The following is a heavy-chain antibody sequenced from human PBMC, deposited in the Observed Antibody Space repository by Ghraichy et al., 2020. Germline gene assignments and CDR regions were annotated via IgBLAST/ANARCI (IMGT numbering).Heavy chain of an antibody. CDR1: GFTFSSYW. J-gene: IGHJ5*02. V-gene: IGHV3-7*01. Sequence: GGSLRLSCAASGFTFSSYWMSWVRQAPGKGLEWVANIKQDGSEKYYVDSVKGRFTISRDNAKNSLYLQMNSLRAEDTAVYYCARQKGGEITMVRSNWFDPWGQGTLVTVSS. CDR3: ARQKGGEITMVRSNWFDP. D-gene: IGHD3-10*01. CDR2: IKQDGSEK.